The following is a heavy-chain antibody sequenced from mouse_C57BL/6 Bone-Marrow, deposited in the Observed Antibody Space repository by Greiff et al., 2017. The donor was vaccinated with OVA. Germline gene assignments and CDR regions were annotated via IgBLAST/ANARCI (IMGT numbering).Heavy chain of an antibody. CDR1: GYTFTDYY. Sequence: VQLQQSGPVLVKPGASVKMSCKASGYTFTDYYMNWVKQSHGKSLEWIGVINPYNGGTSYNQKFKGKATLTVDKSSSTAYMELNSLTSEDSAVYYCARREGYYGSSYYAMDDWGQGTSVTVSS. CDR3: ARREGYYGSSYYAMDD. V-gene: IGHV1-19*01. J-gene: IGHJ4*01. CDR2: INPYNGGT. D-gene: IGHD1-1*01.